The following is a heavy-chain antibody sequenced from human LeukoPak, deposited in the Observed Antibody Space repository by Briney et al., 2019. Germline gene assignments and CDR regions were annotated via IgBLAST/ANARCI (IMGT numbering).Heavy chain of an antibody. J-gene: IGHJ6*04. CDR2: INSDGSST. Sequence: GGSLRLSCAASGFTFSSYWMHWVRQAPGKGLVWVSRINSDGSSTTYADSVRGRFSISRDNAKNTLYLQMNSLRAEDTAVYYCAELGITMIGGVWGKGTTVTISS. CDR1: GFTFSSYW. V-gene: IGHV3-74*01. D-gene: IGHD3-10*02. CDR3: AELGITMIGGV.